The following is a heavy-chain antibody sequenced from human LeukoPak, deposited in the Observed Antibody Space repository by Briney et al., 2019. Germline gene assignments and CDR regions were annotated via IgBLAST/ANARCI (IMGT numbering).Heavy chain of an antibody. CDR1: GYTFTSYG. CDR3: ARVRLYDYYDSSVGDY. V-gene: IGHV1-18*01. CDR2: ISAYNGNT. Sequence: GASVKVSCKASGYTFTSYGISWVRQAPGQGLEWMGWISAYNGNTNYPQKLQGRVTMTTDTSTSTAYMELRSLRSDDTAVYYCARVRLYDYYDSSVGDYWGQGTLVTVSS. J-gene: IGHJ4*02. D-gene: IGHD3-22*01.